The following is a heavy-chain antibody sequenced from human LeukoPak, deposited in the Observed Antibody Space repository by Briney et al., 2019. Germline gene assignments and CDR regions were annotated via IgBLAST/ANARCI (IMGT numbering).Heavy chain of an antibody. V-gene: IGHV4-59*01. D-gene: IGHD3-3*01. CDR1: GGSISSYY. J-gene: IGHJ5*02. CDR2: IYYSGST. CDR3: ASTYPYDFWSGYYRSLVGS. Sequence: SETLSLTCTVSGGSISSYYWSWIRQPPGKGLEWIGYIYYSGSTNHNPSLKSRVTISVDTSKNQFSLKLSSVTAADTAVYYCASTYPYDFWSGYYRSLVGSWGQGTLVTVSS.